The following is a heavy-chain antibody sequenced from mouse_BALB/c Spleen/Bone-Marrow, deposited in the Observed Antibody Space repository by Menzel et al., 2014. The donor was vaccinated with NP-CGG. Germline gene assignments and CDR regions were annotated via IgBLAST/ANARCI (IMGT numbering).Heavy chain of an antibody. Sequence: GSVLVRPGASVKLSCKASGYTFTSSWMHWAKQRPGQGLEWIGEIHPNSGNTNYNEKFKGKATLTVDTSSSTAYVDLSSLTSEDSAVYYCARGATALDYWGQGTTLTVSS. CDR3: ARGATALDY. CDR2: IHPNSGNT. CDR1: GYTFTSSW. D-gene: IGHD1-2*01. J-gene: IGHJ2*01. V-gene: IGHV1S130*01.